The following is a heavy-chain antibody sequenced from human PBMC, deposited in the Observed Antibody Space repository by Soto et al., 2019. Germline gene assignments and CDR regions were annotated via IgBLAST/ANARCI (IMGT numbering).Heavy chain of an antibody. V-gene: IGHV3-23*01. CDR2: ISGSGGST. D-gene: IGHD4-17*01. J-gene: IGHJ4*02. Sequence: GGSLRLSCAASGFTFSSYAMSWVRQAPGKGLEWVSAISGSGGSTYYADSVKGRFTISRDNSKNTLYLQMNSLRAEDTAIYYCASVDYGAYIPHFDYWGQGTLVTGSS. CDR1: GFTFSSYA. CDR3: ASVDYGAYIPHFDY.